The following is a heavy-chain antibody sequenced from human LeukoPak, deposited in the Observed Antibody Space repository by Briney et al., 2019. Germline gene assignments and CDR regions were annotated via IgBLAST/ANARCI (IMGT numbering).Heavy chain of an antibody. CDR1: GFIFSSYS. Sequence: GGSLRLSCAASGFIFSSYSMNWVRQAPGKGLEWVSSISSSSTYIYYADSVKGRFTISRDNSKNTLYLQMNSLRAEDTAVYYCAKVDSGIVATGSPYFDYWGQGTLVTVSS. CDR3: AKVDSGIVATGSPYFDY. J-gene: IGHJ4*02. V-gene: IGHV3-21*04. D-gene: IGHD6-13*01. CDR2: ISSSSTYI.